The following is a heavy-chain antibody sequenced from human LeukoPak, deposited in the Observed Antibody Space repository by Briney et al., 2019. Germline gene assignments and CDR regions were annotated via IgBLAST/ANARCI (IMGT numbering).Heavy chain of an antibody. Sequence: GGSMRLSHGASGFTIATKYLNWVRQAPGKGLEWVSIIYSGALTYYADSVRGRFTISRDTSKNTVSLQMNSLRAEDTAVYFCASLGDPYYWNLEGCARGTLVTVSS. CDR1: GFTIATKY. CDR3: ASLGDPYYWNLEG. J-gene: IGHJ2*01. CDR2: IYSGALT. V-gene: IGHV3-53*01.